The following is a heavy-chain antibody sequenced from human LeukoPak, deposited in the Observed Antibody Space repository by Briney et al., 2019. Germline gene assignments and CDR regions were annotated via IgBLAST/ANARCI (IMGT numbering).Heavy chain of an antibody. CDR1: GFTFSTYA. D-gene: IGHD2-2*02. V-gene: IGHV3-30-3*01. J-gene: IGHJ4*02. CDR3: ASAILVHFDY. CDR2: ISYDGSNK. Sequence: GGSLRLSCAASGFTFSTYAMSWVRQAPGKGLEWVAVISYDGSNKYYADSVKGRFTISRDNSKNTLYLQMNSLRAEDTAVYYCASAILVHFDYWGQGTLVTVSS.